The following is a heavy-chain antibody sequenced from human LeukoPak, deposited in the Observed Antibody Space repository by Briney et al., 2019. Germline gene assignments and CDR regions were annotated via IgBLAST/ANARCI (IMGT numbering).Heavy chain of an antibody. V-gene: IGHV1-69*05. CDR1: GGTFSSYA. D-gene: IGHD5-18*01. J-gene: IGHJ5*02. Sequence: ASVKVACKASGGTFSSYAISWVRQAPGQGLEWMGSIIPIFGTANYAQKFQGRVTITTDESTSTAYMELSSLRSEDTAVYYCARIGGYSYGNGNWFDPWGQGTLVTVSS. CDR2: IIPIFGTA. CDR3: ARIGGYSYGNGNWFDP.